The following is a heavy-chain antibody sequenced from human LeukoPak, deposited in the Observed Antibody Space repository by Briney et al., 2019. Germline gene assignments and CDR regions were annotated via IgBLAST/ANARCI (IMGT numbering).Heavy chain of an antibody. J-gene: IGHJ4*02. CDR2: IYPRDGST. Sequence: ASVKVSCKASGYTFTSNYIHWVRQAPGQGLEWMGMIYPRDGSTSYAQKFQGRATVTRDTSTSTVHMGLSGLRSEDTAVYHCARDQEGFDYWGQGTLVTVSS. CDR3: ARDQEGFDY. CDR1: GYTFTSNY. V-gene: IGHV1-46*01.